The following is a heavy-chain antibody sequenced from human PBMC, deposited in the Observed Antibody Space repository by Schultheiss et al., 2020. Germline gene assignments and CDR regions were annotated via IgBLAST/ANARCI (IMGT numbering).Heavy chain of an antibody. Sequence: SETLSLTCTVSGGSISSSSYYWSWIRQPAGKGLEWIGYIYYSGSTYYNPSLKSRVTISVDTSKNQFSLKLSSVTAADTAVYYCARGEYFDSLAENWFDPWGQGTLVTVSS. V-gene: IGHV4-30-4*08. J-gene: IGHJ5*02. CDR2: IYYSGST. CDR3: ARGEYFDSLAENWFDP. D-gene: IGHD3-9*01. CDR1: GGSISSSSYY.